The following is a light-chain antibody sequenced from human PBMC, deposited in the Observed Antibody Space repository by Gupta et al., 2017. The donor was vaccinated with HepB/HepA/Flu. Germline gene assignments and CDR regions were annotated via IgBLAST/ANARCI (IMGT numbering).Light chain of an antibody. CDR2: EVN. V-gene: IGLV2-23*02. CDR3: CSYAGPFSWV. CDR1: SSDVGSHNL. Sequence: QSALTQSASVSGSPGQSITISCTGTSSDVGSHNLVSWYQQHPGKAPKLRIYEVNKWPSGVSNRFSGSKSGNTASLTISGLQAEDEAYYYCCSYAGPFSWVFGGWTKLTGL. J-gene: IGLJ3*02.